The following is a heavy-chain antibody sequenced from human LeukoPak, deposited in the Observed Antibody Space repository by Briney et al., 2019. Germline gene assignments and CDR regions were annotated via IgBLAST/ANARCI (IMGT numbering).Heavy chain of an antibody. V-gene: IGHV1-2*02. CDR3: ATDSGSYPFGY. CDR2: INPNSGGT. CDR1: GYTFTGYY. Sequence: GASVKVSCKASGYTFTGYYMHWVRQAPGQGLKWMGWINPNSGGTNYAQKFQGRVTMTRDTSISTAYMELSRLRSDDTAVYYCATDSGSYPFGYWRQGTLVTVSS. D-gene: IGHD1-26*01. J-gene: IGHJ4*02.